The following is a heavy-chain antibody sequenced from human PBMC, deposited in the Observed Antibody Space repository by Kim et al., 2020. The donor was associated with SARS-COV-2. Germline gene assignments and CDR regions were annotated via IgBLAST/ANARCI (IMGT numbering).Heavy chain of an antibody. Sequence: SGPTLVKPTQTLTLTCTFSGFSLSTSGVGVGWIRQPPGKALEWLALIYWDDDKRYSPSLKSRLTITKDTSKNQVVLTMTNMDPVDTATYYCAPKKAGWNYGWFDPWGQGTLVTVSS. J-gene: IGHJ5*02. CDR1: GFSLSTSGVG. D-gene: IGHD1-7*01. V-gene: IGHV2-5*02. CDR3: APKKAGWNYGWFDP. CDR2: IYWDDDK.